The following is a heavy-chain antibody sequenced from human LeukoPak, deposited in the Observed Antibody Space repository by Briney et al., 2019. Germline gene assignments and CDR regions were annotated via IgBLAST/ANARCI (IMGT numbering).Heavy chain of an antibody. J-gene: IGHJ4*02. CDR2: ISGSGGST. CDR3: ASSSSPDNPFDY. CDR1: GFTFSSYA. D-gene: IGHD6-6*01. V-gene: IGHV3-23*01. Sequence: PGGSLRLSCEASGFTFSSYAMSWVRQAPGKGLEWVSAISGSGGSTYYADSVKGRFTISRDNSKNTLYLQMNSLRAEDTAVYYCASSSSPDNPFDYWGQGTLVTVSS.